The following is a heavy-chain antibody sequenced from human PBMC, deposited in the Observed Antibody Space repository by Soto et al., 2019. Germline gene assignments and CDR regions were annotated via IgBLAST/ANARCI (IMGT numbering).Heavy chain of an antibody. Sequence: SETLSLTCTVSGGSISSSSYYWGWIRQPPGKGLEWIGSIYYSGSTYYNPSLKSRVTISVDTSKNQFSLKLSSVTAADTAVYYCASSLRYFDWLLSFYWFDPWGQGTLVTVSS. D-gene: IGHD3-9*01. CDR2: IYYSGST. CDR3: ASSLRYFDWLLSFYWFDP. V-gene: IGHV4-39*01. CDR1: GGSISSSSYY. J-gene: IGHJ5*02.